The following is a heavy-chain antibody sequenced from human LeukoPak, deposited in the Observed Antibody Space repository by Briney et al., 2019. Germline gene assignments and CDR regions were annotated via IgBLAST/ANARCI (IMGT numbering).Heavy chain of an antibody. J-gene: IGHJ3*02. CDR3: AKDETGAFDI. V-gene: IGHV3-9*01. CDR2: ISWNSGSI. CDR1: GFTFDDYA. Sequence: GRSLRLSCAASGFTFDDYAMHWVRQAPGKGLEWVSGISWNSGSIGYADSVKGRFTISRDNAKNSLYLQMNSLRAEDTALYYCAKDETGAFDIWGQGTMVTVSS.